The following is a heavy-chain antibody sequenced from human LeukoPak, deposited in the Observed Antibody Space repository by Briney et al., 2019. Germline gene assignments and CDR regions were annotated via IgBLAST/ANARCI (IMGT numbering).Heavy chain of an antibody. V-gene: IGHV4-34*01. D-gene: IGHD3-10*01. CDR3: ARGLRPSSGSYYKT. Sequence: SETLSLTCAVYGGSFSGYYWSWIRQPPGKGLEWIGEINHSGSTNYNPSLKSRVTISVDTSKNQFSLKLSSVTAADTAVYYCARGLRPSSGSYYKTWGQGTLVTVSS. J-gene: IGHJ4*02. CDR2: INHSGST. CDR1: GGSFSGYY.